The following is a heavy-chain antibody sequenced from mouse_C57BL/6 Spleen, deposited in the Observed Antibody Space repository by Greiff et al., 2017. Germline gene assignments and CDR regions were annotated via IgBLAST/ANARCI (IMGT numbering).Heavy chain of an antibody. V-gene: IGHV1-55*01. CDR1: GYTFTSYW. CDR3: ARRRVIITAVVAPFGC. Sequence: QVQLQQPGAELVKPGASVKMSCKASGYTFTSYWITWVKQRPGQGLEWIGDIYPGSGSTNYNEKFKSKATLTVDTSSSTAYMQLSSLTSEDSAVYDGARRRVIITAVVAPFGCWGQGTTLTVSS. J-gene: IGHJ2*01. D-gene: IGHD1-1*01. CDR2: IYPGSGST.